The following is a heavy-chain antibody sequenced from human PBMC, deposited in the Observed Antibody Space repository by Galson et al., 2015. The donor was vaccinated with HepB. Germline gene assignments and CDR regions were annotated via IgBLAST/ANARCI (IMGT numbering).Heavy chain of an antibody. CDR1: GFTFSGYA. V-gene: IGHV3-23*01. CDR2: ISGSGAGT. J-gene: IGHJ6*02. CDR3: AKVTVPGESYYFYGMDV. Sequence: SLRLSCAASGFTFSGYAMTWVRQAPGKGLEWVSGISGSGAGTNYADSVKGRFTISRDNSKNTLDLQMSSLRAEDTAVYYCAKVTVPGESYYFYGMDVWGQGTTVTVSS. D-gene: IGHD6-19*01.